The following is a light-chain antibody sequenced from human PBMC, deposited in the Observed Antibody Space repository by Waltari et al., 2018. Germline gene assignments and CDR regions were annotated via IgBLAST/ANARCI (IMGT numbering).Light chain of an antibody. Sequence: IQITQSPSSLSASVGDRVTIPCRASQNINIFLSWYQKRPGRAPRLLIYAASSLHSGVPSRFSGSGSGTDFTLTIASLQPEDFATYYCQQSDTFFALTFGGGTKVEI. CDR3: QQSDTFFALT. J-gene: IGKJ4*01. CDR2: AAS. CDR1: QNINIF. V-gene: IGKV1-39*01.